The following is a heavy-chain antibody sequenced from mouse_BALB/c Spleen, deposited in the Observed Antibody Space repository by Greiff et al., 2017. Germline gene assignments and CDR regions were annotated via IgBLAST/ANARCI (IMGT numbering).Heavy chain of an antibody. D-gene: IGHD1-1*01. CDR3: ARENYGSSTWFAY. CDR1: GFTFSSYA. Sequence: EVKLVESGGGLVKPGGSLKLSCAASGFTFSSYAMSWVRQTPEKRLEWVASISSGGSTYYPDSVKGRFTISRDNARNSLYLQMSSLRSEDTAMYYCARENYGSSTWFAYWGQGTLVTVSA. V-gene: IGHV5-6-5*01. J-gene: IGHJ3*01. CDR2: ISSGGST.